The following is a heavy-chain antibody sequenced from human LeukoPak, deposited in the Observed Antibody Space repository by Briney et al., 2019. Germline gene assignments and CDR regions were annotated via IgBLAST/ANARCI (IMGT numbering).Heavy chain of an antibody. CDR1: GFTFSSYA. Sequence: PGGSLRLSCAASGFTFSSYAMSWVRQAPGKGLEWVSAISGSGGITYYADPVKGRFTISRDNSKNTLYLQMNSLRAEDTAVYYCAPYCSGGSCYAYYYYGMDVWGQGTTVTVSS. V-gene: IGHV3-23*01. J-gene: IGHJ6*02. CDR3: APYCSGGSCYAYYYYGMDV. D-gene: IGHD2-15*01. CDR2: ISGSGGIT.